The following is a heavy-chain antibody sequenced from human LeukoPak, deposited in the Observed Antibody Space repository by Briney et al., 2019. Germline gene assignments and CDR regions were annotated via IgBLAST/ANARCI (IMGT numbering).Heavy chain of an antibody. D-gene: IGHD6-19*01. Sequence: GGSLRLSCAASGFTFNNAWMNWVRQAPGKGLEWVSYISSSGSTIYYADSVKGRFTISRDNAKNSLYLQMNSLRAEDTAVYYCARRGAVAGFGTYYMDVWGKGTTVTVSS. CDR3: ARRGAVAGFGTYYMDV. CDR2: ISSSGSTI. V-gene: IGHV3-11*04. CDR1: GFTFNNAW. J-gene: IGHJ6*03.